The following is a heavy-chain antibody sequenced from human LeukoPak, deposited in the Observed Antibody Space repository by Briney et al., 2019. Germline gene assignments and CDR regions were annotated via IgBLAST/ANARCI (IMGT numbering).Heavy chain of an antibody. Sequence: GGSLRLSCAASGFTFSDYYMSWIRQAPGKGLEWVSYISSSGGTIYYADSVKGRFTISRDNAKNTLYLQMNSLRAEDTAVYYCAKEPYCSSTSCYLYYYMDVWGKGTTVTVSS. CDR1: GFTFSDYY. D-gene: IGHD2-2*01. V-gene: IGHV3-11*01. CDR3: AKEPYCSSTSCYLYYYMDV. CDR2: ISSSGGTI. J-gene: IGHJ6*03.